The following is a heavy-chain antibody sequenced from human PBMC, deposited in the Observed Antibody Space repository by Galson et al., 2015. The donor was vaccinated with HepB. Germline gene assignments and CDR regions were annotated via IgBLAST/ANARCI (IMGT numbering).Heavy chain of an antibody. Sequence: SLRLSCAASGFTFSSYSMNWVRQAPGKGLEWVSSISSSSSYIYYADSVKGRSTISRDNAKNSLYLQMNSLRAEDTAVYYCARDTTYYYDSSGLLYFDYWGQGTLVTVSS. CDR1: GFTFSSYS. CDR3: ARDTTYYYDSSGLLYFDY. V-gene: IGHV3-21*01. D-gene: IGHD3-22*01. CDR2: ISSSSSYI. J-gene: IGHJ4*02.